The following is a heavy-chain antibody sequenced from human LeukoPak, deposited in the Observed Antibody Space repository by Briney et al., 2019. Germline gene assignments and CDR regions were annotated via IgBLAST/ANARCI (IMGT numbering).Heavy chain of an antibody. Sequence: PSETLSLTCSVSGGSVGSGSNYWSWIRQPPGKGLEWIGYIYYSGSTNYNPSLKSRVTISVDTSKNQFSLKLSSVTAADTAVYYCARNGDYYEKSGYYYLFDFWGQGTLVTVSS. D-gene: IGHD3-22*01. J-gene: IGHJ4*02. CDR3: ARNGDYYEKSGYYYLFDF. V-gene: IGHV4-61*01. CDR1: GGSVGSGSNY. CDR2: IYYSGST.